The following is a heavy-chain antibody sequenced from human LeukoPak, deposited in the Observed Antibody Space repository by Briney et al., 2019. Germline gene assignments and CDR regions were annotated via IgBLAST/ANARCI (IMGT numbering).Heavy chain of an antibody. V-gene: IGHV3-7*04. Sequence: GGSLRLSCAASGFNFYNFWMTWIRQAPGKGLEWVASMNQDGSEIHYVDSVKGRFTISRDNAKNSLFLQMNSLTADDTAVHYCVRAHHPGGWFDPWGQGTLVTVSS. CDR1: GFNFYNFW. CDR3: VRAHHPGGWFDP. J-gene: IGHJ5*02. CDR2: MNQDGSEI. D-gene: IGHD3-10*01.